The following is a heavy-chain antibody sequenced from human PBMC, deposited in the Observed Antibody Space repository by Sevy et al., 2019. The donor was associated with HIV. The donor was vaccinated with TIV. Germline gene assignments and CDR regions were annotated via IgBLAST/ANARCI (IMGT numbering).Heavy chain of an antibody. Sequence: SETLSLTCADYGGSFSGYYWSWIRQPPGKGLEWIGEINHSGSTNYNPSLKSRVTISVDTSKNQFSLKLSSVTAADTAVYYCARGGVIAVAGTFFGAPFDYWGQGTLVTVSS. CDR3: ARGGVIAVAGTFFGAPFDY. V-gene: IGHV4-34*01. J-gene: IGHJ4*02. CDR1: GGSFSGYY. D-gene: IGHD6-19*01. CDR2: INHSGST.